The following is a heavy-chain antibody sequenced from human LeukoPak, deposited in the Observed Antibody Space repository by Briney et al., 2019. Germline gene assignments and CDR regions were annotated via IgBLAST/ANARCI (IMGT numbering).Heavy chain of an antibody. CDR1: GFTVSSNY. D-gene: IGHD7-27*01. CDR2: IYSGGST. Sequence: GGSLRLSCAASGFTVSSNYMSWVRQAPGKGLEWVSVIYSGGSTYYADSVKGRFTISRDNSKNMLYLQMNSLRVDDTAVYYCTRGNVGIGFYWYFDLWGRGTLVTVSS. V-gene: IGHV3-53*01. CDR3: TRGNVGIGFYWYFDL. J-gene: IGHJ2*01.